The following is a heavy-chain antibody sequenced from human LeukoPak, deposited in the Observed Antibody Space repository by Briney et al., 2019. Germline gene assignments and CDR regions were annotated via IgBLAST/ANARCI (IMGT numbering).Heavy chain of an antibody. CDR1: GFTFSTYG. CDR2: ISYDGSNE. J-gene: IGHJ6*02. CDR3: AKFSPTPLLNYYYYGMDV. Sequence: GGSLRLSCAASGFTFSTYGMHWVRQAPGKGLEWVAVISYDGSNEYYGDSVKGRFTISRDTSKNTLYLQMNSLRAEDTAVYYCAKFSPTPLLNYYYYGMDVWGQGTTVTVSS. V-gene: IGHV3-30*18.